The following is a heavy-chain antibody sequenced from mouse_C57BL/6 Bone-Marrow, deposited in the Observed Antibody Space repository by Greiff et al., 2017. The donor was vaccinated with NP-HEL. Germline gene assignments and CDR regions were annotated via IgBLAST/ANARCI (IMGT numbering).Heavy chain of an antibody. CDR1: GFTFSDYG. Sequence: EVKLVESGGGLVKPGGSLKLSCAASGFTFSDYGMHWVRQAPEKGLEWVAYISSGSSNIYYADTVKGRFTISRDNAKNTLFLQMTSLRSEDTAMYYCARCYGSSPYFDYWGQGTTLTVSS. CDR2: ISSGSSNI. V-gene: IGHV5-17*01. J-gene: IGHJ2*01. D-gene: IGHD1-1*01. CDR3: ARCYGSSPYFDY.